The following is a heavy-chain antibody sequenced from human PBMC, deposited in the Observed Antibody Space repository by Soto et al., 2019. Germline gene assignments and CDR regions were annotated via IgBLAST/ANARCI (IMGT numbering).Heavy chain of an antibody. J-gene: IGHJ4*02. CDR1: GVSFSHYV. V-gene: IGHV3-74*01. Sequence: GGCTELSSAASGVSFSHYVVDWVRQAPWKGLVWVSSISPDGRTTTYADSVKGRFTISRDNAKSTLYLQMNSLTVEDGAVYYCADSWLPTSYWAPGTLVTVSS. D-gene: IGHD3-10*01. CDR2: ISPDGRTT. CDR3: ADSWLPTSY.